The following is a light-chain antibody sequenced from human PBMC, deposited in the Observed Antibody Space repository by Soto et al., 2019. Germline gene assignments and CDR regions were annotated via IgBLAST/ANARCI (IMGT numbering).Light chain of an antibody. CDR1: QTVRNNY. V-gene: IGKV3-20*01. Sequence: EFVLTQSPGTLSLSPGERATLSCRASQTVRNNYLAWYQQKPGQAPRLLIYDASSRATGIPDRFSGSGSGTDFSLTISRLEPEDFAVYYCQQYGDSLSITFGQGTRLEI. J-gene: IGKJ5*01. CDR3: QQYGDSLSIT. CDR2: DAS.